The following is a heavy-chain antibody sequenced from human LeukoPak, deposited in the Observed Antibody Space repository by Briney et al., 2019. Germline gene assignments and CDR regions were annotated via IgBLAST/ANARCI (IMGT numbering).Heavy chain of an antibody. CDR3: ARVGDYALKD. Sequence: SETLSLTCTVSGGSVSIYHWSWIRQPAGKGLEWIGRIYTSGSNDYNPSLKSRVTMSVDTSKNHFSLSLISVTAADTGVYYCARVGDYALKDWGQGTLVTVSS. V-gene: IGHV4-4*07. CDR2: IYTSGSN. CDR1: GGSVSIYH. D-gene: IGHD3-16*01. J-gene: IGHJ4*02.